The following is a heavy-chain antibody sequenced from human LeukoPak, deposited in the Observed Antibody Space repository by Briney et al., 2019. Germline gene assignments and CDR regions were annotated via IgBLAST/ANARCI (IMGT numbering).Heavy chain of an antibody. V-gene: IGHV1-46*01. CDR1: GNTFIGYW. D-gene: IGHD1-1*01. CDR2: INPRGDAT. CDR3: ARGGQQLKHFDY. Sequence: GASVKASCKASGNTFIGYWIHWVRQAPGQGLEWMGAINPRGDATIGAQKFQGRVTTTRDTSTSTVYIELSSLRSEDTAVYYCARGGQQLKHFDYWGQGTLVTVSS. J-gene: IGHJ4*02.